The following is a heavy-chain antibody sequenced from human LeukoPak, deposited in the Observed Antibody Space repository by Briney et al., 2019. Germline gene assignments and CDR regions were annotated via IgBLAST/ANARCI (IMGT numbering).Heavy chain of an antibody. CDR3: AKDQGYYDSSGYHPFDY. V-gene: IGHV3-23*01. CDR1: GFAFNFYA. D-gene: IGHD3-22*01. Sequence: PGGSLRLSCAASGFAFNFYAMSWVRQAPGKGLQWVSTINANGINTYYADSVRGRFTISKDNSKDTLYLQMNSLRAEDTAVYYCAKDQGYYDSSGYHPFDYWGQGTLVTVSS. CDR2: INANGINT. J-gene: IGHJ4*02.